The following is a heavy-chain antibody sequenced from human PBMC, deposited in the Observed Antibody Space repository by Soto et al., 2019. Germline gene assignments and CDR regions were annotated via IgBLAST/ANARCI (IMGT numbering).Heavy chain of an antibody. D-gene: IGHD6-19*01. CDR3: GSWSSESSGWSFDP. CDR2: TYYSGNT. Sequence: SETLSLTCSVSGGSVSSPYYYWTWIRQPPGQGLDWIGYTYYSGNTNYSPSLESRVTVSLDTSKNQFSLRWSSVTPPATAVYYGGSWSSESSGWSFDPWGQGTLVTVSS. J-gene: IGHJ5*02. CDR1: GGSVSSPYYY. V-gene: IGHV4-61*01.